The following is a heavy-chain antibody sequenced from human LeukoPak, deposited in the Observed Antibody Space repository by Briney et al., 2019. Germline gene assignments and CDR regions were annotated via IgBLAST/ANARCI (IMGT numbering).Heavy chain of an antibody. V-gene: IGHV3-64*05. Sequence: GGSLRLSCSASGFTFSDFVMHWVRQAPGKGLEYVAIINDNGYNTDYAGSVKGRFTISRDNSKNTLYFQMSSLRPEDTAVYYCVKIVMAGSYFDYWGQGTLVTVSS. CDR2: INDNGYNT. CDR3: VKIVMAGSYFDY. CDR1: GFTFSDFV. J-gene: IGHJ4*02. D-gene: IGHD3-16*01.